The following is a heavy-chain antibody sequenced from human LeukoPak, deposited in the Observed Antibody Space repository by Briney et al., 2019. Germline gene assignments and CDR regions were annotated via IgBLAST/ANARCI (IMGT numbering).Heavy chain of an antibody. CDR1: GFTFSSYW. V-gene: IGHV3-7*01. Sequence: PGGSLRLSCAASGFTFSSYWMSWVRQAPGKGLEWVANIKQDGSEKYYVDSVKGRFTISRDNAKNSLYLQMNSLRAEDTAVYYRARFVMGAPRSTYMDVWGKGTTVTVSS. CDR2: IKQDGSEK. J-gene: IGHJ6*03. D-gene: IGHD2-2*01. CDR3: ARFVMGAPRSTYMDV.